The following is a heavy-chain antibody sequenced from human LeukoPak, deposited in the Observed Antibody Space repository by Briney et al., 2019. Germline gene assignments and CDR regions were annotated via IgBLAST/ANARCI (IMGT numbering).Heavy chain of an antibody. CDR2: IIPIFGTA. J-gene: IGHJ3*02. Sequence: ASVKVSCKASGGTFSSYAISWVRQAPGQGLEWMGGIIPIFGTANYAQKFQGRVTITTDESTSTAYMELSSLRSEDTAVYYCAITTIVVVNGESAFDIWGQGTMVTVSS. CDR3: AITTIVVVNGESAFDI. D-gene: IGHD3-22*01. CDR1: GGTFSSYA. V-gene: IGHV1-69*05.